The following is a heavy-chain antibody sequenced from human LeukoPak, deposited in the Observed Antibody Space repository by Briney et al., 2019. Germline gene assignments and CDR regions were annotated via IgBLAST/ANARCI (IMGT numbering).Heavy chain of an antibody. Sequence: WASVKVSCKASGYTFTSYYMHWVRQAPGQGLEWMGIINPSGGSTSYAQKFQGRVTMTRDTSTSTVYMELSSLRSEDTAVYYCARDHVYTSDTAIPDAFDIWGQGTMVTVSS. CDR2: INPSGGST. D-gene: IGHD5-18*01. CDR3: ARDHVYTSDTAIPDAFDI. V-gene: IGHV1-46*01. CDR1: GYTFTSYY. J-gene: IGHJ3*02.